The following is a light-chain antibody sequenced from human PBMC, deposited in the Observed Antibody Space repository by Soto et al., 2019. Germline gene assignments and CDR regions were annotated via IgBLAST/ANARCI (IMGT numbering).Light chain of an antibody. J-gene: IGKJ5*01. CDR1: QSFRGP. V-gene: IGKV3-11*01. CDR3: QQRHLWPIT. CDR2: DAY. Sequence: EVMLTQSPVTLSVSPSPGATVSGMPSQSFRGPLAWYQQKPAQAPRLLIYDAYNRATRIPPRFSGSGSGTDLTLTIRSLEPEDSAVYYCQQRHLWPITFGQGTRLEIK.